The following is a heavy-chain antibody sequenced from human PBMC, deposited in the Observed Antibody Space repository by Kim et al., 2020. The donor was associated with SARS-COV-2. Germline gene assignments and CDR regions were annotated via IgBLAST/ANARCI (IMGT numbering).Heavy chain of an antibody. D-gene: IGHD1-1*01. V-gene: IGHV3-7*03. CDR1: GFTFSNYW. CDR3: ARDTTQTTLVDV. J-gene: IGHJ6*02. CDR2: IKHDASEK. Sequence: GGSLRLSCVASGFTFSNYWMNWVRQAPGKGLEWVANIKHDASEKYYVDSVKGRFTISRDNAKKSLYLQMNSLRAEDTAVYYCARDTTQTTLVDVWGQGTAVTVSS.